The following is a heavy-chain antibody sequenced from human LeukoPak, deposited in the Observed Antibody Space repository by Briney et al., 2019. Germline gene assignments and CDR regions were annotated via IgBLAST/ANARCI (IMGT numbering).Heavy chain of an antibody. J-gene: IGHJ4*02. V-gene: IGHV4-39*07. CDR2: IYYSGST. D-gene: IGHD3-22*01. CDR3: ARTRYDSSGYPHYFDY. Sequence: GWVRQPPGKGLEWIGSIYYSGSTYYNPSLKSRVTISVDTSKNQFSLKLSSVTAADTAVYYCARTRYDSSGYPHYFDYWGQGTLVTVSS.